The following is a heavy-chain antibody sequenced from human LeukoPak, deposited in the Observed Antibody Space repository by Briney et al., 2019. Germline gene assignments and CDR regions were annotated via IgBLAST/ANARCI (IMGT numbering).Heavy chain of an antibody. Sequence: GGSLRLSCAASGFTFSSYSMNWVRQAPGKGLEWVSYISSSSSAICYADSVKGRFTISRDNAKNSLYLQMNSLRAEDTAVYYCARSRYFGLDYWGQGTLVTVSS. D-gene: IGHD3/OR15-3a*01. CDR1: GFTFSSYS. CDR2: ISSSSSAI. J-gene: IGHJ4*02. CDR3: ARSRYFGLDY. V-gene: IGHV3-48*04.